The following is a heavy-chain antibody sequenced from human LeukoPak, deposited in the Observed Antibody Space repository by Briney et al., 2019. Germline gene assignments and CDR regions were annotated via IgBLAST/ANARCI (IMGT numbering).Heavy chain of an antibody. Sequence: PSETLSLTCTVSGGSISSYYWSWIRQPPGKGLEWIGEINHSGSTNYNPSLKSRVTISVDTSKNQFSLKLSSVTAADTAVYYCARVMVRGVIMGSFDYWGQGTLVTVSS. CDR3: ARVMVRGVIMGSFDY. CDR2: INHSGST. D-gene: IGHD3-10*01. J-gene: IGHJ4*02. V-gene: IGHV4-34*01. CDR1: GGSISSYY.